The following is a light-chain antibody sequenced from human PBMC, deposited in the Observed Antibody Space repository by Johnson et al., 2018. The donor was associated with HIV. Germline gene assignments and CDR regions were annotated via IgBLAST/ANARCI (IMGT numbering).Light chain of an antibody. V-gene: IGLV1-51*02. CDR1: GSNIGSHY. CDR3: GTWANSLSIGYF. J-gene: IGLJ1*01. CDR2: END. Sequence: QSVLTQPPSVSAAPGQRVTISCSGRGSNIGSHYVSWYQQLPGTAPKLLIFENDKRTSGIPDRFSGSKSGTSATLGITGLQAGDEADYYCGTWANSLSIGYFFGTGTKVTVL.